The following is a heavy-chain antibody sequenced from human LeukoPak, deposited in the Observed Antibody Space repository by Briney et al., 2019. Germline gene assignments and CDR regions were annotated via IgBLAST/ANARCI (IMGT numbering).Heavy chain of an antibody. J-gene: IGHJ5*02. Sequence: GRSLRLSCAASGFTFSSYGMHWVRQAPGKGLEWVAVISYDGSNKYYADSVKGQFTISRDNSKNTLYLQMNSLRAEDTAVYYCAKDGQRFLEWLLPNWFDPWGQGTLVTVSS. CDR2: ISYDGSNK. V-gene: IGHV3-30*18. D-gene: IGHD3-3*01. CDR1: GFTFSSYG. CDR3: AKDGQRFLEWLLPNWFDP.